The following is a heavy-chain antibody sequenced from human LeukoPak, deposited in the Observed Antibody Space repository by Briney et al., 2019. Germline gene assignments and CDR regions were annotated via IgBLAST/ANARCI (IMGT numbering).Heavy chain of an antibody. CDR1: GLIFSNYD. J-gene: IGHJ4*02. CDR2: ISANGRST. CDR3: AKDLYSSSSDY. Sequence: GGSLRLSCAASGLIFSNYDMSWVRQAPGKGLEWVSAISANGRSTYYADSVKGRFTVSRDNSKNTLYLQMNRLRDEDTAVYYCAKDLYSSSSDYWGQGTLVTVSS. V-gene: IGHV3-23*01. D-gene: IGHD6-6*01.